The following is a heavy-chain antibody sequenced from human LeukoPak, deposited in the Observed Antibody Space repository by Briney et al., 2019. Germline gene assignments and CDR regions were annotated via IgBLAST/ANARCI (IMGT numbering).Heavy chain of an antibody. CDR1: GGSISDRSYY. D-gene: IGHD2/OR15-2a*01. J-gene: IGHJ4*02. V-gene: IGHV4-39*07. CDR3: ARDANRGGFDY. Sequence: PSETLSLTCTVSGGSISDRSYYWGWIRQPPGKGLEWIGSIFYSGSTHYHPSLKSRITVSLDTSKNQFSLNLSSVTAADTAVYYCARDANRGGFDYWGRGILVTVSS. CDR2: IFYSGST.